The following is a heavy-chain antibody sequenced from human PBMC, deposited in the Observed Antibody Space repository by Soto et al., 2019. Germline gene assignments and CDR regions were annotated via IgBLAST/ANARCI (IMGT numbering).Heavy chain of an antibody. J-gene: IGHJ3*02. CDR2: MNPNSGNT. D-gene: IGHD2-15*01. CDR1: GYTFTSYV. Sequence: ASVKVSCKASGYTFTSYVINWVRQATGQGLEWMGWMNPNSGNTGYAQKFQGRVTMTRNTSISTAYMELSSLRSEDTAVYYCARKRRVVAAMIVSAFDIWGQGTMVTVSS. V-gene: IGHV1-8*01. CDR3: ARKRRVVAAMIVSAFDI.